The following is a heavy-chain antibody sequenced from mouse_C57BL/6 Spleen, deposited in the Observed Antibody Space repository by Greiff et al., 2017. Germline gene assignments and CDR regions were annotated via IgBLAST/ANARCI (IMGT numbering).Heavy chain of an antibody. CDR3: AKGDGGSDWYFDG. J-gene: IGHJ1*03. CDR2: INPNNGGT. V-gene: IGHV1-26*01. Sequence: EVQLQQSGPELVKPGASVKISCKASGYTFTDYYMNWVKQSHGKSLEWIGDINPNNGGTSYNQKFKGKATLTVDKSSSTAYMELRSLTSEDAAVYYCAKGDGGSDWYFDGWGTGTTVTVSS. CDR1: GYTFTDYY. D-gene: IGHD1-1*02.